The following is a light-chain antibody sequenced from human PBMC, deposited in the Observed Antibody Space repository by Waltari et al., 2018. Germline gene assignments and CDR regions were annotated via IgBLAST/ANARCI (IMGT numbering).Light chain of an antibody. V-gene: IGKV1-39*01. J-gene: IGKJ1*01. CDR2: AAS. CDR1: QSITSR. CDR3: QQGYRIPT. Sequence: DIQMTQSPSSLSASVGDRVTITCRASQSITSRLNWYQQKPGKAPKVLIYAASSLQSGVPSRFSGSGSGTDFTLTISSLQPEDFATYYCQQGYRIPTFGPGTNVEIK.